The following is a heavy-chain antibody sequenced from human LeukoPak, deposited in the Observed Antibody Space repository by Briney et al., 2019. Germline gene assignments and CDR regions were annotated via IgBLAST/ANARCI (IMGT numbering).Heavy chain of an antibody. CDR2: FHHSGNT. Sequence: PSETLSLTCTVSGGSISSYYWSWIRQPPGKGLEWIAYFHHSGNTNYSPSLSSRITMSVDTSKNQFSLRLNSVTAADTAIYYCARRAAALDSWGQGTLVTVSS. J-gene: IGHJ4*02. CDR1: GGSISSYY. CDR3: ARRAAALDS. D-gene: IGHD6-13*01. V-gene: IGHV4-59*12.